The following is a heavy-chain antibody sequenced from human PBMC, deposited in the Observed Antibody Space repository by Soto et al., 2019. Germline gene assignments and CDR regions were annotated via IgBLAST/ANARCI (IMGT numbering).Heavy chain of an antibody. D-gene: IGHD3-22*01. CDR1: GYTFSGYY. Sequence: SVKVSFKDSGYTFSGYYMHWVRQAPGQGLEWMGWINPNSGGTNYAQKFQGRVTMTRDTSISTAYMELSRLRSDDTAVYYCASSGSSGYYLTGAFDIWGQGTMVTVSS. CDR2: INPNSGGT. V-gene: IGHV1-2*02. CDR3: ASSGSSGYYLTGAFDI. J-gene: IGHJ3*02.